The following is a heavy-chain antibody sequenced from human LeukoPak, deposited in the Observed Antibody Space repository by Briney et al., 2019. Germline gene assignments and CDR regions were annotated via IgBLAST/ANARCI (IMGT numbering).Heavy chain of an antibody. CDR2: IKEDGSEI. CDR3: TRRGYGY. D-gene: IGHD5-18*01. J-gene: IGHJ4*02. V-gene: IGHV3-7*01. CDR1: GFTFSSHW. Sequence: SGGSLRLSCAASGFTFSSHWMSWVRQAPGKGLEWVANIKEDGSEIYYVDSVKGRFTISRDNAKNSLYLQMNSLRAKDTAVYYCTRRGYGYWGQGTLVTVSS.